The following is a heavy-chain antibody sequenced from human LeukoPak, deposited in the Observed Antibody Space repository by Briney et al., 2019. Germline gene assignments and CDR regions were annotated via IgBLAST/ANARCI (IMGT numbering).Heavy chain of an antibody. Sequence: PGVSLRLSCAASGFIFSSYWMSWVRQAPGKGLEWVANIKQDGSEKYYVDSVKGRFTISRDNAKNSLYLQMNSLRAEDTAVYYCARGGQYYDFWRSWSDPWGQGTLVTVS. D-gene: IGHD3-3*01. CDR3: ARGGQYYDFWRSWSDP. CDR1: GFIFSSYW. CDR2: IKQDGSEK. V-gene: IGHV3-7*01. J-gene: IGHJ5*02.